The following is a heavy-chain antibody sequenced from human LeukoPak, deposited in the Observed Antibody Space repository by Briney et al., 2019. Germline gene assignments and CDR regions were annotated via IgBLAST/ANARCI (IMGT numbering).Heavy chain of an antibody. J-gene: IGHJ3*02. CDR3: ARLPQTGDGVIEAFDI. CDR2: IYPGDSDT. Sequence: GESLKISCKVSGYSFTTYWIGWVRQMPGKGLEWMGIIYPGDSDTTYSPSFQGQVTISADKSISTAYLQWSSLKASDTAMYYRARLPQTGDGVIEAFDIWGQGTMVTVSS. CDR1: GYSFTTYW. D-gene: IGHD7-27*01. V-gene: IGHV5-51*01.